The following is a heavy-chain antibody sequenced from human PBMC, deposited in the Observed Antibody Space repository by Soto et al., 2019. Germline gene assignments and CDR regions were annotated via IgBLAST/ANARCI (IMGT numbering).Heavy chain of an antibody. CDR1: GGSFSGYY. Sequence: PSETLSLTCAVYGGSFSGYYWSWIRQPPGKGLEWIGEINHSGSTNYNPSPKSRVTISVDTSKNQFSLKLSSVTAAETAVYYCARGRRRGCSSTSCYGGGFSDDDYWGQGTLVTVSS. J-gene: IGHJ4*02. CDR3: ARGRRRGCSSTSCYGGGFSDDDY. CDR2: INHSGST. D-gene: IGHD2-2*01. V-gene: IGHV4-34*01.